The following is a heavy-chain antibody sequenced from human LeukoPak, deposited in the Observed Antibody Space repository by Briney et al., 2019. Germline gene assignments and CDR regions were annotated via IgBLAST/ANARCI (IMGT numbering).Heavy chain of an antibody. V-gene: IGHV4-4*02. J-gene: IGHJ4*02. Sequence: SGTLSLTCGVSGGSITNTNYWTWVRQPPRKGLEWIGEVNLQGSTNYNPSLMGRVATSVDTSGNHICLPLTSVTAADTAVYYCAREGGPSRPLDYSGQGDLVTVSS. CDR2: VNLQGST. CDR1: GGSITNTNY. CDR3: AREGGPSRPLDY.